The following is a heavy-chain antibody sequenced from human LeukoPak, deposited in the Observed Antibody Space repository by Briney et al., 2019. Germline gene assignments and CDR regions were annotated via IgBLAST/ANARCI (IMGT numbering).Heavy chain of an antibody. CDR1: GGSISSYY. CDR2: IYYSGST. Sequence: PSETLSLTCTVSGGSISSYYWSWIRQPPGKGLEWIGYIYYSGSTNYNPSLKSRVTISVDTSKNQFSLKLSSVTAADTAVYYCARVGYSSGYSVFEYYYYYYMDVWGKGTTVTISS. V-gene: IGHV4-59*01. CDR3: ARVGYSSGYSVFEYYYYYYMDV. J-gene: IGHJ6*03. D-gene: IGHD6-19*01.